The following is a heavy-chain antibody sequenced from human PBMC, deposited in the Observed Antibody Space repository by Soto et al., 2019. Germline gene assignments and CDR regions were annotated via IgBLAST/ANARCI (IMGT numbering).Heavy chain of an antibody. V-gene: IGHV3-23*01. CDR3: AKGLSGRLSLFDY. D-gene: IGHD6-19*01. CDR2: ISGSGGST. J-gene: IGHJ4*02. CDR1: GFTFSSYA. Sequence: GGSLRLSCAASGFTFSSYAMSWVRQAPGKGLEWVSAISGSGGSTYYADSVKGRFTISRDNSKNTLYLQMNSLRAEDTAVYDCAKGLSGRLSLFDYWGQGTLVTVSS.